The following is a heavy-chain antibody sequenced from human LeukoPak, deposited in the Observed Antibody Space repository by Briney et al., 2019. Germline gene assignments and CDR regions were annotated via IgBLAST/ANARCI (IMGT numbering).Heavy chain of an antibody. D-gene: IGHD3-9*01. Sequence: GGSLRLSCAASGFTFSNYGMHWVRQAPGKGLEWVAIISYDGSNTYYADSVKGRFTISRDNSKNTLYLHMNNLRDEDTAVYYCANDRDILTGEDYYYGMDVWGKGTTVTVSS. CDR1: GFTFSNYG. J-gene: IGHJ6*04. CDR2: ISYDGSNT. CDR3: ANDRDILTGEDYYYGMDV. V-gene: IGHV3-30*18.